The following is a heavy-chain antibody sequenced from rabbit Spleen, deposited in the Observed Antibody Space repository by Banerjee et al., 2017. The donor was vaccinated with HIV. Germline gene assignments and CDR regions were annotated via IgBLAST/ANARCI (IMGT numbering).Heavy chain of an antibody. CDR3: AISYPGSSYGFNL. CDR2: IYTGSGST. J-gene: IGHJ4*01. Sequence: QSLEESGGGLVKPGGTLTVTCNASGIDFSNYHYMCWVRQAPGKGLEWIACIYTGSGSTYYASWAKGRFTISKTSSTTVTLQMTRLTAADTATYFCAISYPGSSYGFNLWGPGTLVTVS. D-gene: IGHD8-1*01. CDR1: GIDFSNYHY. V-gene: IGHV1S40*01.